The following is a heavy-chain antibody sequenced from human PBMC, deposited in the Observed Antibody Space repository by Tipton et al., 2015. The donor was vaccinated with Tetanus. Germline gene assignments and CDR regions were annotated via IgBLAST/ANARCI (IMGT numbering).Heavy chain of an antibody. V-gene: IGHV1-69*06. Sequence: QSGAEVKKPGSSVKASCKASGGTFSSYAISWVRQAPGQGLEWMGGIIPIFGTANYAQKFQGRVTITADKSTSTAYMELSSLRSEDTAVYYCARSRYGAGDFQHWGQGTLVTVSS. CDR2: IIPIFGTA. CDR1: GGTFSSYA. D-gene: IGHD4/OR15-4a*01. CDR3: ARSRYGAGDFQH. J-gene: IGHJ1*01.